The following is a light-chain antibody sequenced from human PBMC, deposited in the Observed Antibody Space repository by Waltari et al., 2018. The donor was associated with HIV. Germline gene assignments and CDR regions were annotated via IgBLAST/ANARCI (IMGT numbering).Light chain of an antibody. J-gene: IGLJ3*02. Sequence: SYDLTQPLSVSVALGQTARITCGGHKIGSEAVHWYQQRPGQAPVVVIYRNNNRPSGIPDRFSGSKSGNTATLAISRAQVADEAVYYCQVWDTRTVVFGGGTKLAVL. CDR2: RNN. CDR3: QVWDTRTVV. V-gene: IGLV3-9*01. CDR1: KIGSEA.